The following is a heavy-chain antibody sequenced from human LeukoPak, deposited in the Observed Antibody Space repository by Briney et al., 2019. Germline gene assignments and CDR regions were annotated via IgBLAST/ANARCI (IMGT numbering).Heavy chain of an antibody. D-gene: IGHD6-6*01. V-gene: IGHV4-61*02. J-gene: IGHJ3*02. CDR1: GGSISSGSYY. CDR2: IYTSGST. CDR3: ARQHSSSIKAFDI. Sequence: SQTLSLTCTVSGGSISSGSYYWSWIRQPAGKGLEWIGRIYTSGSTNYNPSLKSRVTISVDTSKNQFSLKLSSVTAADTAVYYCARQHSSSIKAFDIWGQGTMVTVSS.